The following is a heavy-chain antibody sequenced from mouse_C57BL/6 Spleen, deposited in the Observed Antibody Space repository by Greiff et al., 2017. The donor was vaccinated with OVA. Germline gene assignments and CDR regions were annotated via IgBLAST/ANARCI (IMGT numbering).Heavy chain of an antibody. CDR1: GYTFTDYN. V-gene: IGHV1-18*01. Sequence: EVQLQQSGPELVKPGASVKIPCKASGYTFTDYNMDWVKQSHGKSLEWIGDINPNNGGTIYNQKFKGKATLTVAKSSSTAYMELSSLTSEDTAVYYCARSITTVVGDYAMDYWGQGTSVTVSS. CDR3: ARSITTVVGDYAMDY. D-gene: IGHD1-1*01. CDR2: INPNNGGT. J-gene: IGHJ4*01.